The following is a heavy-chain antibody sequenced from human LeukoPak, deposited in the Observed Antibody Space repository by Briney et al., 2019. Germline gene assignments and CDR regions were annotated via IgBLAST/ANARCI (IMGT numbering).Heavy chain of an antibody. D-gene: IGHD4-17*01. J-gene: IGHJ4*02. Sequence: KGGESLKISCKGSGYSFTSYWIGWVRQMPGKGLEWMGIIYPGDSDTRYSPSFQGQVTISADKSISTAYLQWSSLKASDTAVYYCARAPIYGDYVLNYWGQGTLVTVSS. CDR3: ARAPIYGDYVLNY. V-gene: IGHV5-51*01. CDR2: IYPGDSDT. CDR1: GYSFTSYW.